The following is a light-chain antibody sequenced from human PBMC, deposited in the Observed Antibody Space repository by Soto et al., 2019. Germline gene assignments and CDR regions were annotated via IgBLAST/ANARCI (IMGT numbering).Light chain of an antibody. V-gene: IGKV3-20*01. CDR1: QSVSNNY. CDR2: GAS. J-gene: IGKJ1*01. CDR3: QQYASSGT. Sequence: EIVLTQSPGTLSLSPGERATLSCRASQSVSNNYLAWYQQKPGQAPRLLIYGASNRATGIPDRSSGSGSGTDFTLTISRLEPEDFAVYYCQQYASSGTFGQGTKVDI.